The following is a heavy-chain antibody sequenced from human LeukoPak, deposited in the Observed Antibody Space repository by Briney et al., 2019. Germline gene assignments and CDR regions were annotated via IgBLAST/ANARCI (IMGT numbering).Heavy chain of an antibody. V-gene: IGHV3-23*01. J-gene: IGHJ4*02. D-gene: IGHD2-2*01. CDR3: AKDSWDIVVVPDVMVDY. CDR2: LSGSGITS. Sequence: GGSLRLSCVASGFTFKNYALSWVRQAPGKGLEWVSSLSGSGITSFYPDSMKGRFTISRDNSKNTLFLQVNSLRAEDTAVYYCAKDSWDIVVVPDVMVDYWGQGTLVTVSS. CDR1: GFTFKNYA.